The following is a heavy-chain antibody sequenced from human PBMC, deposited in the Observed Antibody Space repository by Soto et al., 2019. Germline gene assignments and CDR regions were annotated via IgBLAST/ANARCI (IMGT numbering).Heavy chain of an antibody. Sequence: QVQLVQSGAEVKKPGASVKVSCKVSGYTLNEVAMHWVRQAPGKGLEWLGGFDPDEAETIYAQNFQGRVTMNEDTSTDTFYMELSSLRSEDTALYFCTTYHGDYNFDHWGQGTLVTVSS. CDR3: TTYHGDYNFDH. CDR1: GYTLNEVA. D-gene: IGHD4-17*01. CDR2: FDPDEAET. J-gene: IGHJ5*02. V-gene: IGHV1-24*01.